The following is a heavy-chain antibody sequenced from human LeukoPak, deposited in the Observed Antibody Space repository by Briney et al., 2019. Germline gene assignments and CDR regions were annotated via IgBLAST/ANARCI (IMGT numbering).Heavy chain of an antibody. CDR2: ISSSGKYI. J-gene: IGHJ4*02. CDR3: ARSHKYDSSGVPGSL. CDR1: AFTVSDYY. Sequence: PGGSLRLSCAASAFTVSDYYMSWLRQAPGRGLEWVSYISSSGKYIYYADSVEGRFTISRDNAKNSLYLQMNSLRAEDTAIYYCARSHKYDSSGVPGSLWGQGALVTVSS. D-gene: IGHD3-22*01. V-gene: IGHV3-11*01.